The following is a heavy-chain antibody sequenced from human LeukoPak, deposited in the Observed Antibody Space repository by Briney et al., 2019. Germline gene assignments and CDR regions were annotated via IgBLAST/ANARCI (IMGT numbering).Heavy chain of an antibody. D-gene: IGHD1-26*01. J-gene: IGHJ4*02. Sequence: GGSLRLSCAASGFTFSSYEMNWVRQAPGKGLEWVSYITSSGSIIYYADSVKGRFTISRDNAKNSLYLQMDSLRVEDTAVYYCARTRLGSHPACFDFWGQGTLVTVSS. CDR2: ITSSGSII. CDR1: GFTFSSYE. V-gene: IGHV3-48*03. CDR3: ARTRLGSHPACFDF.